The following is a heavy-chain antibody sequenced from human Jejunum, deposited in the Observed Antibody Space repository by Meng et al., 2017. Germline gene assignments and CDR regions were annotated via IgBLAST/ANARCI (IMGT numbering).Heavy chain of an antibody. CDR3: AHRIAYSSDYNVGWFDP. D-gene: IGHD6-25*01. CDR2: IYWDDDK. V-gene: IGHV2-5*02. Sequence: QITLKESGPTQVKPTETLTLTCIFSGFSLRTRTVGVGWLRQPPGKALECLALIYWDDDKRYNPSLKNRLSITKDTSENQVVLTMTNMDPADTATYYCAHRIAYSSDYNVGWFDPWGPGFLVTVSS. J-gene: IGHJ5*02. CDR1: GFSLRTRTVG.